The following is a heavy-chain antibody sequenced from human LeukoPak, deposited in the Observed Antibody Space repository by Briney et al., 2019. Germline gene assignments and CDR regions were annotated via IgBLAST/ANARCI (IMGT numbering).Heavy chain of an antibody. CDR1: GFTVSRNY. D-gene: IGHD2-21*02. Sequence: PGGSLRLSCAASGFTVSRNYMSWVRQAPGKGLEWVSVIYSGGSTYYADSVKGRFTISRDNSKNTLYLQMNSLRADDTALYYCAATTCGGDCYSEYWGQGTLVTVSS. CDR2: IYSGGST. CDR3: AATTCGGDCYSEY. V-gene: IGHV3-53*01. J-gene: IGHJ4*02.